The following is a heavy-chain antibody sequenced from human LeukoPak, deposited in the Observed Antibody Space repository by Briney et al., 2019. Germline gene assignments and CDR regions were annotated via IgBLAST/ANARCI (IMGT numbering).Heavy chain of an antibody. D-gene: IGHD6-13*01. CDR2: IYTSGST. J-gene: IGHJ4*02. V-gene: IGHV4-61*02. Sequence: PSQTLSLTCTVSGGSISSGSYYWSWIRQPAGKELEWIGRIYTSGSTNYNPSLKSRVTISVDTSKNQFSLHLTSVTAADTAVYYCARGYSSSWFYFDSWGQGTLVTVSS. CDR1: GGSISSGSYY. CDR3: ARGYSSSWFYFDS.